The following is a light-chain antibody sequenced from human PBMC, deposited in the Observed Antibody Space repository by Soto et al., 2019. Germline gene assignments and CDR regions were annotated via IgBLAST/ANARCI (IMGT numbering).Light chain of an antibody. Sequence: EIVLTQSPGTLSLSPRERATLSCRASQSVSNNYLAWYQHRPGQAPRLLIYGASTRAPGIPDRFSGSGSGTDFTLTISRLEPEDFAVYYCPQYAASPRTFGQGTQV. CDR2: GAS. V-gene: IGKV3-20*01. J-gene: IGKJ1*01. CDR3: PQYAASPRT. CDR1: QSVSNNY.